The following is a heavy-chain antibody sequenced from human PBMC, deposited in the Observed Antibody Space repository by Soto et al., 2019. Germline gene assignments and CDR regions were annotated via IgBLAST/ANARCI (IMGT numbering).Heavy chain of an antibody. CDR1: ELTFRNEW. J-gene: IGHJ4*02. CDR3: ASHSRFKKDY. CDR2: INEHGSET. D-gene: IGHD3-3*01. Sequence: EVPLVQSGGDLVQPGGSLRLSCVVSELTFRNEWMTWVRQAPGKGLEWVANINEHGSETYYVDSVKGRFIISRDNAKNSLFLQMNSLSAEDTAVYYCASHSRFKKDYWGQGTLVTVSS. V-gene: IGHV3-7*02.